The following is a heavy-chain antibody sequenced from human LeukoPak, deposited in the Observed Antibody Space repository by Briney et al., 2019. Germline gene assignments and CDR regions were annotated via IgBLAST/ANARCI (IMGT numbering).Heavy chain of an antibody. CDR2: INHSGST. CDR3: ARQLRGEAVAGHLQPFDY. V-gene: IGHV4-34*01. Sequence: SEALSLTCAVYGGSFSGYYWSWIRQPPGKGLEWIGEINHSGSTNYNPSLKSRVTISVDTSKNQFSLKLSSVTAADTAVYFCARQLRGEAVAGHLQPFDYWGQGTLVTVSS. CDR1: GGSFSGYY. D-gene: IGHD6-19*01. J-gene: IGHJ4*02.